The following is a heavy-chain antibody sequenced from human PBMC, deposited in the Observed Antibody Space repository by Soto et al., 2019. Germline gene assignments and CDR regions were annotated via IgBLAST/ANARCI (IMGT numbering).Heavy chain of an antibody. Sequence: SETLSLTCTVSGGSISNYYWNWIRQSPGKGLEWIGYIYSSGSTHYNPSLQNRVTISIDTSKNQFSLTLTSVTAADTAVYYCARDSLTGNWFDPWGQGTLVTVSS. V-gene: IGHV4-59*12. CDR1: GGSISNYY. J-gene: IGHJ5*02. CDR3: ARDSLTGNWFDP. D-gene: IGHD2-8*02. CDR2: IYSSGST.